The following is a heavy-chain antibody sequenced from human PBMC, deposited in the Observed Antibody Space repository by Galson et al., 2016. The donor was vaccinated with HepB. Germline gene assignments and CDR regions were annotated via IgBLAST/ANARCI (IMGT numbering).Heavy chain of an antibody. J-gene: IGHJ6*02. V-gene: IGHV3-21*01. D-gene: IGHD3-10*01. CDR3: ARHGGWFGELISGGMDV. Sequence: SVKGRFTISRDNAKNSLHLQMNSLRADDTAVYYCARHGGWFGELISGGMDVWDQGTTVIVSS.